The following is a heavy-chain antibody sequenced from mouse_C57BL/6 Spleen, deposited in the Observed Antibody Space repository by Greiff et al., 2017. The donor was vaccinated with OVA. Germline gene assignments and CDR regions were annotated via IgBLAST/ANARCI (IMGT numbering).Heavy chain of an antibody. D-gene: IGHD1-1*01. Sequence: EVQLQQSGPELVKPGASVKISCKASGYTFTDYYMNWVKQSHGKSLEWIGDINPNNGGTSYNQKFKGKATLTVDKSTSTAYMELRSLTSEDSAVYYCASSTVVPYFDYWGQGTTLTVSS. CDR3: ASSTVVPYFDY. CDR1: GYTFTDYY. CDR2: INPNNGGT. J-gene: IGHJ2*01. V-gene: IGHV1-26*01.